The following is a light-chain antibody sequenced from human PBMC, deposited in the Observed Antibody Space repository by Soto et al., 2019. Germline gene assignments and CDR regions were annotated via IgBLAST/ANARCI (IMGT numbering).Light chain of an antibody. CDR2: LGS. Sequence: DIVMTQSPLSLPVTPGEPASISCRSSQSLLHINGYNFLDWYLQKPGQSPQLLIHLGSNRASRVPDRFSGSGSGTDFTLKISRVEAEDVGIYYCMQALQTPPYTFGQGTKLEIK. J-gene: IGKJ2*01. CDR1: QSLLHINGYNF. V-gene: IGKV2-28*01. CDR3: MQALQTPPYT.